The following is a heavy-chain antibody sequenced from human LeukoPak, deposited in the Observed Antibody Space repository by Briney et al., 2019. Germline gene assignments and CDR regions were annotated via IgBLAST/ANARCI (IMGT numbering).Heavy chain of an antibody. J-gene: IGHJ4*02. CDR1: GLTFSSYG. CDR3: AKGRIAAAGTLDY. V-gene: IGHV3-23*01. D-gene: IGHD6-13*01. CDR2: ISGSGSGGST. Sequence: GGSLRLSCAASGLTFSSYGMSWVRQAPGKGLEWVSGISGSGSGGSTYYADSVKGRFTISRDNSKNTLYLQMNSLRAEDTAVYYCAKGRIAAAGTLDYWGQGTLVTVSS.